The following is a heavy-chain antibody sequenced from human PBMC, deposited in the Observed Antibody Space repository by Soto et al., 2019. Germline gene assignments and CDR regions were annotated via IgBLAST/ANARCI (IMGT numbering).Heavy chain of an antibody. CDR2: ISAYNGNT. V-gene: IGHV1-18*01. Sequence: GESLKISCKASGYTFTSYGISWVRQAPGQGLEWMGWISAYNGNTNYAQKLQGRVTMTTDTSTSTAYMELRSLRSDDTAVYYCARDRPYYYDSSGYYYAFDIWGQGTMVTVSS. CDR1: GYTFTSYG. D-gene: IGHD3-22*01. CDR3: ARDRPYYYDSSGYYYAFDI. J-gene: IGHJ3*02.